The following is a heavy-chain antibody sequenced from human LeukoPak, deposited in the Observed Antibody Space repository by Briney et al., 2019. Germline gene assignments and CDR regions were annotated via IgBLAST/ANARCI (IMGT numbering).Heavy chain of an antibody. CDR1: GDYLCGYY. CDR2: VYTEGIT. CDR3: ERGGSHDKSHFHFFQFMDV. D-gene: IGHD2/OR15-2a*01. V-gene: IGHV4-4*07. J-gene: IGHJ6*03. Sequence: SETLFLICTLCGDYLCGYYWVCFRQAVGKGLVWLMRVYTEGITCCYPSHQSRVIMSVDVYKNQFSLRLTSVTAADTAVYYCERGGSHDKSHFHFFQFMDVWVKGTTVTVSS.